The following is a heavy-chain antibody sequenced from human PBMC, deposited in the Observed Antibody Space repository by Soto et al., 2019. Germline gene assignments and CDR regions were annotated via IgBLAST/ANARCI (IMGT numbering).Heavy chain of an antibody. CDR1: GFTFDDYA. J-gene: IGHJ4*02. CDR3: AKDRFAGFNAIDY. CDR2: ISWNSGSV. Sequence: EVQLVESGGGLVQPARSLRLSGAASGFTFDDYAMEWVRQAPGKGLEGVSGISWNSGSVGYADSVKGRFTISRDNAKNSLYLQMSSLRAEDTALYYCAKDRFAGFNAIDYWGQGTLVTVSS. V-gene: IGHV3-9*01. D-gene: IGHD3-16*01.